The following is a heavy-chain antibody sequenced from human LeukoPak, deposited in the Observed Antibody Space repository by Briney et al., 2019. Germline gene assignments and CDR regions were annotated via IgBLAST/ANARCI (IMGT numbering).Heavy chain of an antibody. CDR2: INSDGSST. V-gene: IGHV3-74*01. D-gene: IGHD1-7*01. Sequence: GGSLRLSCAASGFTFSSYWMPWVRQAPGKGLVWVSRINSDGSSTSYADSVKGRFTISRDNAKNTLYLQMNSLRAEDTAVYYCASLGTTRGDYFDYWGQGTLVTVSS. J-gene: IGHJ4*02. CDR3: ASLGTTRGDYFDY. CDR1: GFTFSSYW.